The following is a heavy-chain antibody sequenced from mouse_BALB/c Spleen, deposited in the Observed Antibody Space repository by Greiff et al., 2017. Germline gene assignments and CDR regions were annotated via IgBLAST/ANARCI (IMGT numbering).Heavy chain of an antibody. J-gene: IGHJ4*01. D-gene: IGHD2-1*01. V-gene: IGHV5-12-2*01. Sequence: EVQGVESGGGLVQPGGSLKLSCAASGFTFSSYTMSWVRQTPEKRLEWVAYISNGGGSTYYPDTVKGRFTISRDNAKNTLYLQMSSLKSEDTAMYYCARLWYPYAMDYWGQGTSVTVSS. CDR3: ARLWYPYAMDY. CDR1: GFTFSSYT. CDR2: ISNGGGST.